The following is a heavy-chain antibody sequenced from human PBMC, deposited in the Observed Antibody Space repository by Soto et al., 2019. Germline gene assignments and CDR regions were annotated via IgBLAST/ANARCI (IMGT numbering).Heavy chain of an antibody. Sequence: GESLKISCKGSGYSFTSYWIGWVRQMPGKGLEWMGIIYPYDSDTRYSPSFQGQVTISADKSISTAYLQWSSLKASDTAMYYCARPQLGGSYRDGWFDPWGQGTLVTVSS. D-gene: IGHD1-26*01. CDR2: IYPYDSDT. CDR1: GYSFTSYW. J-gene: IGHJ5*02. CDR3: ARPQLGGSYRDGWFDP. V-gene: IGHV5-51*01.